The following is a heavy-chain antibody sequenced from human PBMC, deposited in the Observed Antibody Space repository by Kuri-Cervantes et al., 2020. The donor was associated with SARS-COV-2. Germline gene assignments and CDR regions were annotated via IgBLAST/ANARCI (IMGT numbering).Heavy chain of an antibody. V-gene: IGHV3-74*01. J-gene: IGHJ6*03. CDR1: GFTFSSYW. D-gene: IGHD6-13*01. Sequence: GGSLRLSCAASGFTFSSYWMHWVRQAPGKGLVWVSRINSDGSSTYYADSVKGRFTISRDNSKNTLYLQMNRLRVEDTAVYYCARYSSLPRGGYMDVWGKGTTVTVSS. CDR3: ARYSSLPRGGYMDV. CDR2: INSDGSST.